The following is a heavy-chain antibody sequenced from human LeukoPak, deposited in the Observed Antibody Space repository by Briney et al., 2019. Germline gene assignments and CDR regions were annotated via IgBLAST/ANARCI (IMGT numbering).Heavy chain of an antibody. V-gene: IGHV1-46*01. CDR1: GYTFTSYY. Sequence: ASVKVSCKASGYTFTSYYMHWVRQAPGQGLEWMGIINPSGGSTSYAQKFQGRVTMTRDTSTSTVYMELSRLRSDDTAVYYCARALMRVVPAATFGYWGQGTLVTVSS. D-gene: IGHD2-2*01. CDR3: ARALMRVVPAATFGY. CDR2: INPSGGST. J-gene: IGHJ4*02.